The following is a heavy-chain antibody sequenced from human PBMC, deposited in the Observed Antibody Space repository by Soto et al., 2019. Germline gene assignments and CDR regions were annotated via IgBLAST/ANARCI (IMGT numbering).Heavy chain of an antibody. J-gene: IGHJ4*02. V-gene: IGHV3-30-3*01. CDR2: ISYDGSNK. D-gene: IGHD2-15*01. CDR3: ARDADVQYCSGGSCYLFDY. CDR1: GFTFSSYA. Sequence: GGSLRLSCAASGFTFSSYAMHWVRQAPGKGLEWVAVISYDGSNKYYADSVKGRFTTSRDNSKNTLYLQMNSLRAEDTAVYYCARDADVQYCSGGSCYLFDYWGQGTLVTVSS.